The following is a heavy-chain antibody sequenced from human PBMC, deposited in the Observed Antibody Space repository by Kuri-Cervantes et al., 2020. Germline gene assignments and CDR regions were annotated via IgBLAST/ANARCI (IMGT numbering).Heavy chain of an antibody. J-gene: IGHJ4*02. V-gene: IGHV3-74*01. CDR3: ATQTTTSASHFRSFDY. CDR2: INSDGSST. Sequence: GEFLKISCAASGFTFSSYWMHWVRQAPGKGLVWVSRINSDGSSTSYADSVKGRFTISRDNSRNTLYLQMNSLRAEDTALYYCATQTTTSASHFRSFDYWGQGTLVTVSS. CDR1: GFTFSSYW. D-gene: IGHD1-26*01.